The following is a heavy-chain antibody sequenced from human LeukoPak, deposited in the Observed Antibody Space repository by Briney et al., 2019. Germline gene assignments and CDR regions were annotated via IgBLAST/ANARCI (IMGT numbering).Heavy chain of an antibody. V-gene: IGHV1-2*02. D-gene: IGHD3-22*01. CDR2: INPNSGVT. CDR3: ARGNVGPYDNSGYYSFDY. J-gene: IGHJ4*02. Sequence: GASVKVSCKASGYTFTAYYMHWVRQAPGQGLEWMGWINPNSGVTNYAQKFQGRVTMTRDTSISTAHMELSRLRSDDTAVYYCARGNVGPYDNSGYYSFDYWGQGTLVTVSS. CDR1: GYTFTAYY.